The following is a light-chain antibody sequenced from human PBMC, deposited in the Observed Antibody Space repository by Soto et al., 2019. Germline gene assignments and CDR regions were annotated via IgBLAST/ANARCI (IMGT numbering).Light chain of an antibody. CDR3: QHYNSYSEA. CDR1: QTISSW. Sequence: DIQMTQSPSTVSGSVGDRVTITCLASQTISSWFAWYQQKPGKAPKLLIYKASTLKSGVPSRFSGSGSGTEFTLTISSLQPDDFATYYCQHYNSYSEAFGQGTKVDIK. CDR2: KAS. V-gene: IGKV1-5*03. J-gene: IGKJ1*01.